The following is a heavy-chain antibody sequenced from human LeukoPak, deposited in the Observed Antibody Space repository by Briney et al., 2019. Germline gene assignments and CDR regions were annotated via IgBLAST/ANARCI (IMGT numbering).Heavy chain of an antibody. CDR3: ARDTGYSFAD. Sequence: PGGSLRLSCAASGFTFRSHWMHWVRQVPGKGLVWVSRITSDGSSTSYADSVKGRFTISRDNAKNTLYLQMNSLRAEDTAVYYCARDTGYSFADWGQGTLVTVSS. CDR2: ITSDGSST. V-gene: IGHV3-74*01. CDR1: GFTFRSHW. D-gene: IGHD5-18*01. J-gene: IGHJ4*02.